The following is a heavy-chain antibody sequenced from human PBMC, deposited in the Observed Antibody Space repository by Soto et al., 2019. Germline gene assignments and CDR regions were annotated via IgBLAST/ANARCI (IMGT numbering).Heavy chain of an antibody. Sequence: ETLSLTCAVYGGSFSGYYWSWIRQPPGKGLEWIGEINHSGSTNYNPSLKSRVTISVDTSKNQFSLKLSSVTAADTAVYYCGGLAPYYYYYYGMDVWGQGTTVTVSS. J-gene: IGHJ6*02. CDR3: GGLAPYYYYYYGMDV. CDR2: INHSGST. V-gene: IGHV4-34*01. CDR1: GGSFSGYY.